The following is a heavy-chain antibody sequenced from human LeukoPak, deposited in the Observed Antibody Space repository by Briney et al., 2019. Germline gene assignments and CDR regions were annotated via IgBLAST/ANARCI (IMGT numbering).Heavy chain of an antibody. V-gene: IGHV4-4*09. CDR2: INTKGET. D-gene: IGHD2-21*01. Sequence: SETLSLTCTVSGVSMSAYQWSWVRQSPEKRLEWIGCINTKGETSYNPSLKSRVTTSVDTSKSQFSLRLTSVTAADTAVYYCATSNDAKIAPFDHWGQGAPVTVSS. CDR1: GVSMSAYQ. CDR3: ATSNDAKIAPFDH. J-gene: IGHJ4*02.